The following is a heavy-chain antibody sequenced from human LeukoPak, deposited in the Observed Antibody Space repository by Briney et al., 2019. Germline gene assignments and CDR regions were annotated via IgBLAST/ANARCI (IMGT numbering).Heavy chain of an antibody. CDR2: INPNSGGT. V-gene: IGHV1-2*02. Sequence: ASEKVSCKASGYTFTGYYMHWVRQAPGQGLEWMGWINPNSGGTNYAQKFQGRVTITRNTSISTAYMELSSLRSEDTAVYYCARGLTYYYYMDVWGKGTTVTVSS. CDR3: ARGLTYYYYMDV. J-gene: IGHJ6*03. CDR1: GYTFTGYY.